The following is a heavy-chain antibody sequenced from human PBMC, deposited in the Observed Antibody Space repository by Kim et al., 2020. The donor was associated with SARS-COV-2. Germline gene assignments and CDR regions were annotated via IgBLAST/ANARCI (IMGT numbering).Heavy chain of an antibody. V-gene: IGHV4-39*01. CDR1: GDSVTSTSYY. J-gene: IGHJ4*02. D-gene: IGHD3-3*01. Sequence: SETLSLTCSISGDSVTSTSYYWGWIRQPPGKGLEWIGSIYYTGNTHHNPSLKSRVTISEDTSKNQFSLKASSVTAADTAVYYCARLSLFGVIYWGQGILVTVSS. CDR2: IYYTGNT. CDR3: ARLSLFGVIY.